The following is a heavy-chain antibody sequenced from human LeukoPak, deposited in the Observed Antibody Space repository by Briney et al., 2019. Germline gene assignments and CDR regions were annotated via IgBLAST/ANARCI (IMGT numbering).Heavy chain of an antibody. CDR1: GFTFSRTS. V-gene: IGHV3-30-3*01. CDR3: ARGLTAIRGIEYSYYGMDV. CDR2: ISFDGGTK. Sequence: GGSLRLSCAASGFTFSRTSMHWVRQSPGKGLEWVAVISFDGGTKYYADSVKGRLTVSRDNSKKALYLQMNSLRTEDTAVYFCARGLTAIRGIEYSYYGMDVWGQGTTVTVSS. J-gene: IGHJ6*02. D-gene: IGHD3-10*01.